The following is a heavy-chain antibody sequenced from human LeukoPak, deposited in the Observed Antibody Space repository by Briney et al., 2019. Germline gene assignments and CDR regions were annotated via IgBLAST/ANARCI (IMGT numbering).Heavy chain of an antibody. V-gene: IGHV3-7*04. D-gene: IGHD5-18*01. CDR2: IKQDGSEK. Sequence: GGSLRLSCAASGFTFSGSWMSWIRQAPGKGLEWVANIKQDGSEKYYVDSVKGRFTISRDNAKNSLYLQMNSLRAEDTAVYYCARGVGYSPAPDYWGQGTLVTVSS. J-gene: IGHJ4*02. CDR1: GFTFSGSW. CDR3: ARGVGYSPAPDY.